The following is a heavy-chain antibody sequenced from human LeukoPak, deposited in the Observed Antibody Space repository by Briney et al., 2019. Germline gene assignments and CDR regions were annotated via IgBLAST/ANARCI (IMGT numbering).Heavy chain of an antibody. D-gene: IGHD3-3*01. CDR2: ISTYNGNT. J-gene: IGHJ4*02. Sequence: ASVKVSCKASGYTLNSYDISWVRQAPGQGLEWMAWISTYNGNTNYALKVQGRATMTTDTSTSTAYMGLRSLRSDDTAVYYCARVLRYDFWSAYYFDYWGQGTLVTVSS. CDR3: ARVLRYDFWSAYYFDY. V-gene: IGHV1-18*01. CDR1: GYTLNSYD.